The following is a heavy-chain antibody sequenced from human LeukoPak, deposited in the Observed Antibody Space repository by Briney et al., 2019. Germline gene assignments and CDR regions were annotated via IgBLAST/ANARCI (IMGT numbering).Heavy chain of an antibody. D-gene: IGHD3-3*01. CDR3: ARHGRSPN. Sequence: SETLSLTCSVSGGSTSSEDSFWGWIRQAPGRGPEWIGSIYYTGNTFYNPALKSRVTMSVDTSKNQFSLKLSSVTAADTAVYYCARHGRSPNWGQGTLVTVSS. J-gene: IGHJ4*02. CDR1: GGSTSSEDSF. V-gene: IGHV4-39*01. CDR2: IYYTGNT.